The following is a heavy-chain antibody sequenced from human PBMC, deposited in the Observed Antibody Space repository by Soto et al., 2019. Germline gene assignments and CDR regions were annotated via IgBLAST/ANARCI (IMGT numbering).Heavy chain of an antibody. CDR2: MNPNSGNT. CDR1: GYTFTSYD. CDR3: ARGSGRWIQLWLDP. V-gene: IGHV1-8*01. J-gene: IGHJ5*02. Sequence: GASVKVSCKASGYTFTSYDINWVRQATGQGLEWMGWMNPNSGNTGYAQKFQGRVTMTRNTSISTAYMELSSLRSEDTAVYYCARGSGRWIQLWLDPWGQGTLVTVSS. D-gene: IGHD5-18*01.